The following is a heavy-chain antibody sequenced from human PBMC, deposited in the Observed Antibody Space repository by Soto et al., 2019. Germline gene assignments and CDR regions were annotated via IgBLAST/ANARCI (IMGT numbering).Heavy chain of an antibody. D-gene: IGHD1-26*01. J-gene: IGHJ3*02. Sequence: GGSLRLSCAASGFTFSSYSMNWVRQAPGKGLEWVSYISSSSGTIYYADSVKGRFTISRDNAKNSLYLQMNSLRAEDTAVYYCARDLGATASDAFDIWGQGTMVTVSS. CDR2: ISSSSGTI. CDR1: GFTFSSYS. V-gene: IGHV3-48*01. CDR3: ARDLGATASDAFDI.